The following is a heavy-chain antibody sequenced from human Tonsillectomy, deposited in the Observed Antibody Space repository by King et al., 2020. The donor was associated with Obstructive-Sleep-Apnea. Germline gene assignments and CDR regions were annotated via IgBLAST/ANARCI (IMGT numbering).Heavy chain of an antibody. J-gene: IGHJ4*02. CDR1: GGSISSRNYY. CDR2: IYNSGST. Sequence: LQLQESGPGLEKPSETLSLTCTVSGGSISSRNYYWGWIRQPPGKGLEWIGSIYNSGSTYYNPSLKSRVTISVDKSKNQFSLRLSSVTAADTAVYYCARDIRQWLGPFDYWAREPWSPSPQ. V-gene: IGHV4-39*07. D-gene: IGHD6-19*01. CDR3: ARDIRQWLGPFDY.